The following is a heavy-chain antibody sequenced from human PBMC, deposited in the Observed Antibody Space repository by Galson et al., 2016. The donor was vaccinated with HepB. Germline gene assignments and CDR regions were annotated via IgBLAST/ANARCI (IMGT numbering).Heavy chain of an antibody. Sequence: SLRLSCAASGFIFNNYAMSWVRQAPGKGLEWVSVISATGGRKDYADSVKGRVTKPRDNSKSTVYLEMNSLRAEDAAVYYCVTSGDRPAATTVYWGQGTLVTVSS. CDR3: VTSGDRPAATTVY. J-gene: IGHJ4*02. V-gene: IGHV3-23*01. D-gene: IGHD2-2*01. CDR1: GFIFNNYA. CDR2: ISATGGRK.